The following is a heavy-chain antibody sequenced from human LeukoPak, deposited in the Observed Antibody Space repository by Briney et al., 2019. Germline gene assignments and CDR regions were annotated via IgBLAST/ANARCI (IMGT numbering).Heavy chain of an antibody. CDR1: GFTFSDAW. J-gene: IGHJ4*02. CDR3: ARGVPVLLDY. Sequence: GGSLRLSCAASGFTFSDAWMSWVRQAPGKGLEWVANIKQDGSEKYYVDSVRGRFTISRDNAKNSLYLQMNSLRAEDRAVYYCARGVPVLLDYWGQGTLVTVSS. V-gene: IGHV3-7*01. CDR2: IKQDGSEK. D-gene: IGHD1-1*01.